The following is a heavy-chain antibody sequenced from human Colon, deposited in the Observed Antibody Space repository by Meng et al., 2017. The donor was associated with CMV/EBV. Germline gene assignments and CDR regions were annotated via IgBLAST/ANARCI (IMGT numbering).Heavy chain of an antibody. J-gene: IGHJ6*02. CDR3: AREGGGVRRQLYFYGWDV. V-gene: IGHV1-2*02. CDR1: GDTFNGYY. Sequence: ASVKVSCKASGDTFNGYYMHWVRQAPGQGLEWMGWINPNSGDTNYAQKFQGRVTMTRDTSMTTAYLELGSLRSDDTAVYYCAREGGGVRRQLYFYGWDVWGQGTTVTVSS. D-gene: IGHD3-16*01. CDR2: INPNSGDT.